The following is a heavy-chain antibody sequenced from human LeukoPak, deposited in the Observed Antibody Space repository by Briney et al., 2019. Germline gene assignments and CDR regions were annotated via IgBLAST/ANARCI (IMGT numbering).Heavy chain of an antibody. CDR1: QFNLRSST. D-gene: IGHD1-1*01. J-gene: IGHJ4*02. Sequence: GGSLRLSCEASQFNLRSSTIHWVRQAPGKGLEWIAFFNSRSDANDYAGSVKGRFTISRDNAKNSLYLQMNSLRAEDTAVYYCARDPEGSTGTTPDYWGQGTLVTVSS. CDR2: FNSRSDAN. CDR3: ARDPEGSTGTTPDY. V-gene: IGHV3-48*01.